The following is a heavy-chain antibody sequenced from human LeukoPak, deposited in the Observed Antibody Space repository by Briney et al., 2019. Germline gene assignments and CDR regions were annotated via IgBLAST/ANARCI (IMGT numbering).Heavy chain of an antibody. V-gene: IGHV3-11*01. D-gene: IGHD6-6*01. Sequence: GGSLRPSCAASGFTFRAYYMSWIRQAPGKGREWVSYISSSGSTIYYADSVKGRFTISRDNAMNSLYLQMNSLRAEDTAVYYCARDKYSSSSPLLPTGYWGQGTLVTVSS. CDR1: GFTFRAYY. CDR3: ARDKYSSSSPLLPTGY. CDR2: ISSSGSTI. J-gene: IGHJ4*02.